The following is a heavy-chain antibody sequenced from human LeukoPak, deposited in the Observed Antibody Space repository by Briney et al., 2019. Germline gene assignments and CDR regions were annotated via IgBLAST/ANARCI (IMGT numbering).Heavy chain of an antibody. Sequence: SETLSLTCTVSGGSISSYYWSWIRQPAGKGLEWLGRIYTSGSTNYNPSLKSRVTMSVDTSKNQFSLKLSSVTAADTAVYYCAREVPRYCSGGSCLRNAFDIWGQGTMVTVSS. CDR1: GGSISSYY. CDR3: AREVPRYCSGGSCLRNAFDI. J-gene: IGHJ3*02. D-gene: IGHD2-15*01. V-gene: IGHV4-4*07. CDR2: IYTSGST.